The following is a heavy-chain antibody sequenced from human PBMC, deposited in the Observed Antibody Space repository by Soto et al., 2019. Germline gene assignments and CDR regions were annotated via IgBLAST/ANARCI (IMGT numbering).Heavy chain of an antibody. D-gene: IGHD6-19*01. Sequence: ASVKVSCKASGGTFSSYAISWVRQAPGQGLEWMGGIIPIFGTANYAQKFQGRVTITADESTSTAYMELSSLRSEDTAVYYCARGSSGWRYNWFDPWGQGTLVTVSS. CDR1: GGTFSSYA. CDR2: IIPIFGTA. J-gene: IGHJ5*02. CDR3: ARGSSGWRYNWFDP. V-gene: IGHV1-69*13.